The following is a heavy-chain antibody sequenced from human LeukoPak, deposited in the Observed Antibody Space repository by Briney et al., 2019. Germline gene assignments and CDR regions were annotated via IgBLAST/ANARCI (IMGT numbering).Heavy chain of an antibody. Sequence: WASVKVSCKASGYTFTGYDMHWVRQAPGQGLEWMGWINPNSGGTNYAQKFQGRVTMTRDTSISTAYMELSRLRSDDTAVYYCARVEWPSNWFDPWGQGTLVTVSS. J-gene: IGHJ5*02. CDR3: ARVEWPSNWFDP. D-gene: IGHD3-3*01. CDR1: GYTFTGYD. CDR2: INPNSGGT. V-gene: IGHV1-2*02.